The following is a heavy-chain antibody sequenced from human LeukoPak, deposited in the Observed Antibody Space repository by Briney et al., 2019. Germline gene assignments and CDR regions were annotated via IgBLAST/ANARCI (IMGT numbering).Heavy chain of an antibody. J-gene: IGHJ4*02. CDR3: AKLKYCSSTSCFDY. V-gene: IGHV1-2*02. CDR2: INPTSVGK. Sequence: ASVKVSCKDSGYTFTGYYMHWVRQAPGQGLERMGWINPTSVGKTYAQKFQGRVTITRDTSISTAYVELSRLRSDNTAVYYGAKLKYCSSTSCFDYWGQGTLVTVSS. D-gene: IGHD2-2*01. CDR1: GYTFTGYY.